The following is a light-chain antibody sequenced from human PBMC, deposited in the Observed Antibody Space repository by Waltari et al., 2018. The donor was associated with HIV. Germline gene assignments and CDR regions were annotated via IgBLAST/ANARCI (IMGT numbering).Light chain of an antibody. J-gene: IGKJ2*01. CDR2: DAS. CDR1: QYIRNF. Sequence: DIQRTRSPSSLSASVGSNVTITCRASQYIRNFLNWYQQKPGRAPKLLIYDASNLETGVPSRFSGSGSGTDFTFTISRLQPEDIATYFCQKYDNVPYTFGQGTKLEIK. V-gene: IGKV1-33*01. CDR3: QKYDNVPYT.